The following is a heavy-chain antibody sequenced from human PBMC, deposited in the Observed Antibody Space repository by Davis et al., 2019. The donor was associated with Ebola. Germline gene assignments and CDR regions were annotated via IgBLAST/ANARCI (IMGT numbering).Heavy chain of an antibody. Sequence: PGGSLRLSCAASGFTFSSYAMSWVRQAPGKGLEWVSVIYSGGSTYYADSVKGRFTISRDNSKNTLYLQMNSLRAEDTAVYYCARMGGWDYYYYYGMDVWGQGTTVTVSS. CDR2: IYSGGST. J-gene: IGHJ6*02. V-gene: IGHV3-66*02. CDR1: GFTFSSYA. D-gene: IGHD1-26*01. CDR3: ARMGGWDYYYYYGMDV.